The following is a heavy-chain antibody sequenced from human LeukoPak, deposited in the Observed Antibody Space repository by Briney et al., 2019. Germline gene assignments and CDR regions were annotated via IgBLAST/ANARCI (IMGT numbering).Heavy chain of an antibody. D-gene: IGHD3-10*01. CDR1: GXTFSSYS. J-gene: IGHJ3*02. CDR3: ARDGMVRGVIIWDAFDI. V-gene: IGHV3-48*02. Sequence: GGSLRLSCAASGXTFSSYSMNWVPQAPGKGLEWVSYISSSSSTIYYADSVKGRFTISRDNAKNSLYLQMNSLRDEDTAVYYCARDGMVRGVIIWDAFDIWGQGTMVTVSS. CDR2: ISSSSSTI.